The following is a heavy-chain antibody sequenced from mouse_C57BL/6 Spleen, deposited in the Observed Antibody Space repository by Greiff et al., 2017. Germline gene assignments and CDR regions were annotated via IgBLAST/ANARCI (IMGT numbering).Heavy chain of an antibody. D-gene: IGHD1-1*01. CDR3: ARRDTTVVADY. V-gene: IGHV1-55*01. Sequence: QVQLQQPGAELVKPGASVKMSCKASGYTFTSYWITWVKQRPGQGLEWIGDIYPGSGSTNYNEKFKSKATLTVDTSSSTAYMQLSSLTSADSAVYYCARRDTTVVADYWGQGTTLTVSA. CDR1: GYTFTSYW. J-gene: IGHJ2*01. CDR2: IYPGSGST.